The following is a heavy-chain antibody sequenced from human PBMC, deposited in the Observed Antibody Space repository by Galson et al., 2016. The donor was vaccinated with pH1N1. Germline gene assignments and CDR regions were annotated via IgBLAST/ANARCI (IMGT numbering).Heavy chain of an antibody. CDR1: GFTFSNYEM. D-gene: IGHD4-17*01. J-gene: IGHJ3*02. V-gene: IGHV2-5*08. Sequence: LRLSCAASGFTFSNYEMNWVRQAPGKALEWLAIIYWNDDERYSPSLENRLTISKDTSKNQVVLTMTNMDPVDTATYYCAHNSWTTVSRYNAFDIWGQGTMVTVSS. CDR2: IYWNDDE. CDR3: AHNSWTTVSRYNAFDI.